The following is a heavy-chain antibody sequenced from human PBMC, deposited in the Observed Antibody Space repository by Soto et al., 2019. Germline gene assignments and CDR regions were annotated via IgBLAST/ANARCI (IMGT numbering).Heavy chain of an antibody. D-gene: IGHD5-12*01. CDR3: TKDDGYNDSTYYHYFGMDV. Sequence: GGSLRLSCAASGFTFSSYYMHWVRQAPGKGLEWVAVISYDGSTEYYADSVKGRFTISRDNSANRLFLQMNSLRPEDTAVYYCTKDDGYNDSTYYHYFGMDVWGQGTTVTVYS. V-gene: IGHV3-30*18. CDR1: GFTFSSYY. CDR2: ISYDGSTE. J-gene: IGHJ6*02.